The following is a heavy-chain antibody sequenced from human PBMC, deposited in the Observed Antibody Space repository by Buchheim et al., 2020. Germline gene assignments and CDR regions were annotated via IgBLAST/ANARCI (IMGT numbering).Heavy chain of an antibody. Sequence: QVQLVESGGGVVQPGRSLRLSCAASGFTFNSYAMHWVRQAPGKGLEWVAVISYDGSNKYYADSVKGRFTISRDNSKNTLYLQMNSLRAEDTAVYYCARDRGGPYYYDSSGYIKGFDPWGQGTL. CDR3: ARDRGGPYYYDSSGYIKGFDP. J-gene: IGHJ5*02. CDR1: GFTFNSYA. V-gene: IGHV3-30*04. CDR2: ISYDGSNK. D-gene: IGHD3-22*01.